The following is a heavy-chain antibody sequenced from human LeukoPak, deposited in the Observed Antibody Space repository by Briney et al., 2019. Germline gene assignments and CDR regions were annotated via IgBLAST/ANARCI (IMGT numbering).Heavy chain of an antibody. CDR3: AKDSSIAVAGRGFDY. CDR2: ISYDGSNK. Sequence: GGSLRLSCAASGFTFSSYAMHWVRQAPGKGLEWVAVISYDGSNKYYAGSVKGRFTISRDNSKNTLYLQMNSLRAEDTAVYYCAKDSSIAVAGRGFDYWGQGTLVTVSS. D-gene: IGHD6-19*01. V-gene: IGHV3-30-3*01. J-gene: IGHJ4*02. CDR1: GFTFSSYA.